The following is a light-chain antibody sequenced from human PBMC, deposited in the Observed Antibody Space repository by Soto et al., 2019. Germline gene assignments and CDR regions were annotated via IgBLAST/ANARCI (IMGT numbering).Light chain of an antibody. V-gene: IGLV2-8*01. J-gene: IGLJ1*01. CDR1: SSDVGGYNY. CDR3: SSYAGSIHWV. Sequence: QSVLTQPPSASGSPGQSVTISCTGTSSDVGGYNYVSWYQQHPGKAPKLMIYEVSKRPSGVPDRFSGSKSGNTASLTVSGLQAEDEADYYCSSYAGSIHWVLGTGTKVTVL. CDR2: EVS.